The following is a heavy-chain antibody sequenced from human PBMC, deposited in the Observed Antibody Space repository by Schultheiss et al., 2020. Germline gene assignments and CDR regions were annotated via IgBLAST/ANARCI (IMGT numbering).Heavy chain of an antibody. CDR1: RFTFSSYG. J-gene: IGHJ3*02. D-gene: IGHD3-22*01. V-gene: IGHV3-33*01. CDR3: ARDYYDSSGRNDAFDI. Sequence: GGSLRLSCAASRFTFSSYGMHWVRQAPGKGLEWVAVIWYDGSNKYYADSVKGRFTISRDNSKNTLYLQMNSLRAEDTAVYYCARDYYDSSGRNDAFDIWGQGTMVTVSS. CDR2: IWYDGSNK.